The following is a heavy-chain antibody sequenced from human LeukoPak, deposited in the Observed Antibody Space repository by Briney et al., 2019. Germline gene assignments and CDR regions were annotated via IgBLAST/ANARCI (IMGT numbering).Heavy chain of an antibody. CDR1: GGSFSGYY. J-gene: IGHJ4*02. CDR3: ARDGNYYDSSGPFDY. D-gene: IGHD3-22*01. V-gene: IGHV4-4*07. CDR2: IYTSGST. Sequence: SETLSLTCAVYGGSFSGYYWSWIRQPAGKGLEWIGRIYTSGSTNYNPSLKSRVTISVDTSKNQFSLKLSSVTAADTAVYYCARDGNYYDSSGPFDYWGQGTLVTVSS.